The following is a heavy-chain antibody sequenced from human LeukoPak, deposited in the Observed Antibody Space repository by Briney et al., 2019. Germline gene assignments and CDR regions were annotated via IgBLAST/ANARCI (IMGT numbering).Heavy chain of an antibody. J-gene: IGHJ6*03. V-gene: IGHV4-4*07. CDR1: GGSISSYY. Sequence: SETLSLTCTDSGGSISSYYWSWIRQPAGKGLEWIGRIYTSGSTNYNPSLKSRVTISVDKSKNQFSLKLSSVTAADTAVYYCARDNGAAPYMDVWGKGTTVTVSS. CDR3: ARDNGAAPYMDV. CDR2: IYTSGST. D-gene: IGHD2-8*01.